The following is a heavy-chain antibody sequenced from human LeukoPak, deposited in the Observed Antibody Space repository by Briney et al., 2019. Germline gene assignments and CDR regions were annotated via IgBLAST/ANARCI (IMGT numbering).Heavy chain of an antibody. CDR1: GNTLSSYD. CDR3: ASPVASDAFDI. D-gene: IGHD6-19*01. CDR2: MNPNSGNT. J-gene: IGHJ3*02. V-gene: IGHV1-8*01. Sequence: ASMKVSCKASGNTLSSYDINWVRQATGQGLEWMGWMNPNSGNTGYAQKFQGRVTMTRNTSISTAYLELSSLRSEDTAVYYCASPVASDAFDIWGQGTMVTVSS.